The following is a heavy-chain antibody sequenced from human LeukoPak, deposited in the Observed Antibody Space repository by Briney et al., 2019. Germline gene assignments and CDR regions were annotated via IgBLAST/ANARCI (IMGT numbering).Heavy chain of an antibody. CDR1: GGSISSGGYY. CDR2: IYYSGST. Sequence: PSQTLSLTCTVSGGSISSGGYYWSWIRQHPGKGLEWIGYIYYSGSTYYNPSLKSRVTISVDTSKNQFSLKLSSVTAADTAVYYCARVPETFTHPGIAVAGPTGNYWGQGTLVTVSS. J-gene: IGHJ4*02. V-gene: IGHV4-31*03. CDR3: ARVPETFTHPGIAVAGPTGNY. D-gene: IGHD6-19*01.